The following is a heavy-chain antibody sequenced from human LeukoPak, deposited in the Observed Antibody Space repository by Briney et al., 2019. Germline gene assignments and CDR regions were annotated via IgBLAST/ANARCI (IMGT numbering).Heavy chain of an antibody. J-gene: IGHJ3*02. Sequence: PGGSLRLSCAASGFTFSSYDMHWVRPATGKGLEWVSAIGTAGDTYYPGSVKGRFTISREDAKNSLYLQMNSLRAGDTAVYYCARSLGAFDAFDIWGQGTMVTVSS. CDR2: IGTAGDT. CDR3: ARSLGAFDAFDI. CDR1: GFTFSSYD. D-gene: IGHD4/OR15-4a*01. V-gene: IGHV3-13*01.